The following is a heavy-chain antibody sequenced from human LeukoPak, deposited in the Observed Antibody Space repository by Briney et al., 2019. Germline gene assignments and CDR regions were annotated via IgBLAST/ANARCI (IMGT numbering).Heavy chain of an antibody. D-gene: IGHD3-3*01. V-gene: IGHV3-30*02. CDR1: GFTFRTIG. CDR2: IQNDGNKK. Sequence: GGSLRLSCAASGFTFRTIGMHWVRQAPGKGLEWVAFIQNDGNKKDYADSVNGRFIISRDDSKNTVFLKMDSMRDEDTAVYYCARDIWDRDYCYFDHWGQGTLVTVFS. J-gene: IGHJ4*02. CDR3: ARDIWDRDYCYFDH.